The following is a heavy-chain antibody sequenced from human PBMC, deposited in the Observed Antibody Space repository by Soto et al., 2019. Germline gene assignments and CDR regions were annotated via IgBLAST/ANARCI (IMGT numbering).Heavy chain of an antibody. V-gene: IGHV4-39*07. J-gene: IGHJ2*01. D-gene: IGHD1-26*01. CDR2: IYYSGST. CDR3: ASSFFFNDAASSESYALPTRRSSDL. Sequence: SETLSLTCTVSGGSISSSSYYWGWIRQPPGKGLEWIGSIYYSGSTYYNPSLKSRAIISVDTSKNQFSLKLTSVTAEDTALYFCASSFFFNDAASSESYALPTRRSSDL. CDR1: GGSISSSSYY.